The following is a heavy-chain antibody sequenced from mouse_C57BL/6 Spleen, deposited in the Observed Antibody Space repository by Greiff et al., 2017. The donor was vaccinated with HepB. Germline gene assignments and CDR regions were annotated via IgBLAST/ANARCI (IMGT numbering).Heavy chain of an antibody. Sequence: QVQLQQSGAELVRPGASVTLSCKASGYTFTDYEMHWVKQTPVHGLEWIGAIDPETGGTAYNQKFKGKAILTADKSSSTAYMELRSLTSEDSAVYYCTFYDGYLSFDYWGQGTTLTVSS. CDR1: GYTFTDYE. J-gene: IGHJ2*01. V-gene: IGHV1-15*01. D-gene: IGHD2-3*01. CDR2: IDPETGGT. CDR3: TFYDGYLSFDY.